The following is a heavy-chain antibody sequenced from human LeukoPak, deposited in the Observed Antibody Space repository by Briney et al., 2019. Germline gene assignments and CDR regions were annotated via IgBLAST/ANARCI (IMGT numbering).Heavy chain of an antibody. CDR3: ARRGSGFPAYYFDQ. V-gene: IGHV5-51*01. CDR1: GYRFASYY. CDR2: IYPPDSDT. Sequence: GEPLKISCKASGYRFASYYIGWVRQTPGKGLEWMGIIYPPDSDTTYSPAIQGQVTISADRSTNTVYLQWSSLKASDTAIYYCARRGSGFPAYYFDQWGQGTLVTVSA. J-gene: IGHJ4*02. D-gene: IGHD3-16*01.